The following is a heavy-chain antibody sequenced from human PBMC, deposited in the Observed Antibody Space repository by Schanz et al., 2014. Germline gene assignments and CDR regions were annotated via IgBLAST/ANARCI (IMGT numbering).Heavy chain of an antibody. CDR3: AKSQGSSFDS. CDR1: GFAFSSYG. J-gene: IGHJ4*02. D-gene: IGHD6-13*01. Sequence: EVQLLESGGGLVQPGGSLRLSCLASGFAFSSYGMNWLRQAPGKGLEWVSAISGTGGDDTYYADSVKGRFTISRDNSKNTLFLQMNSLRVEDSAIYYCAKSQGSSFDSWGQGTLVTVSS. CDR2: ISGTGGDDT. V-gene: IGHV3-23*01.